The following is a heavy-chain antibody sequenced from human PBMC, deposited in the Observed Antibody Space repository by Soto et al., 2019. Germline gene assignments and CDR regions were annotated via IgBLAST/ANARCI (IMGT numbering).Heavy chain of an antibody. CDR2: IYPGDSDT. CDR3: ARRLSTGWFFDF. D-gene: IGHD6-19*01. CDR1: GYSFTSYW. V-gene: IGHV5-51*01. J-gene: IGHJ4*02. Sequence: GESLKISCKGSGYSFTSYWICCLRQMPGKGLEWMGIIYPGDSDTRYSPSFQGQVAFSADKSISTAYLQWSGLKASDTAIYYCARRLSTGWFFDFWGQGTLVTVS.